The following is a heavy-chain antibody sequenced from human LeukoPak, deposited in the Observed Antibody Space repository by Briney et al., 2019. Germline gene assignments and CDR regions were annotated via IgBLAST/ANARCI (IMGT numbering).Heavy chain of an antibody. D-gene: IGHD6-19*01. CDR3: ARVSSGWYGVWFDP. V-gene: IGHV1-8*03. CDR1: GYTFTSYD. Sequence: ASVKVSCKASGYTFTSYDISWVRQATGQGLEWMGWMNPNSGNTGYAQKFQGRVTITRNTSISTAYMELSSLRSEDTAVYYCARVSSGWYGVWFDPWGQGTLVTVSS. J-gene: IGHJ5*02. CDR2: MNPNSGNT.